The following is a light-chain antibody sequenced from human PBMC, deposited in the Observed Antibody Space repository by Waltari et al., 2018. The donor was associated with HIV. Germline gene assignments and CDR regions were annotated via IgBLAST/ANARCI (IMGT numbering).Light chain of an antibody. Sequence: QSVLTQPPSASGAPGQSVIISCSGSSSNIGSKTVNWYRQLPGTAPKLLIYSNKPRPSGVPARFSGSKSGTSASLAISGLQSGDEADYYCAAWEDSLNGPNYVFGSGTTVTVL. CDR1: SSNIGSKT. CDR2: SNK. V-gene: IGLV1-44*01. J-gene: IGLJ1*01. CDR3: AAWEDSLNGPNYV.